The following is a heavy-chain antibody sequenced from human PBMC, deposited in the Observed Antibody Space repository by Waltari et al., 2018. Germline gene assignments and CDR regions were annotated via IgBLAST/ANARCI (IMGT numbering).Heavy chain of an antibody. V-gene: IGHV3-11*01. CDR1: GFPFSDFY. CDR2: ISDSGSTT. Sequence: QVQLVESGGGLVKPGGSLRLFCVDSGFPFSDFYMTWSRQVPGKGLEWVSYISDSGSTTHYADSVKGRFTISRDNARNSVFLQVNSLRAEDTAVYYCARAAFYNAFDIWGQGTTVVVSS. D-gene: IGHD4-4*01. CDR3: ARAAFYNAFDI. J-gene: IGHJ3*02.